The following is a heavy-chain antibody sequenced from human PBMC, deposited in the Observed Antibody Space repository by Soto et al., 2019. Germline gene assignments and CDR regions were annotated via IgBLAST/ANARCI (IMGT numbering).Heavy chain of an antibody. Sequence: PXGSLRLSCAASGVTLSSYSMHWVRQAPGKGLEWVALISYDGSSKYYADSVKGRFTISRDNSKNTLYLQINSLRAEDTAVYYCARGPSTSTYNWFDHWGQGTLVTVSS. CDR2: ISYDGSSK. CDR3: ARGPSTSTYNWFDH. D-gene: IGHD2-2*01. J-gene: IGHJ5*02. CDR1: GVTLSSYS. V-gene: IGHV3-30-3*01.